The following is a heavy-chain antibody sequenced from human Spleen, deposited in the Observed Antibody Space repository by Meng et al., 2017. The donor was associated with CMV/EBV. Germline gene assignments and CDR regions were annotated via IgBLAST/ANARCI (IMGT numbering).Heavy chain of an antibody. CDR1: GFTFDDYA. Sequence: GGSLRLSCTASGFTFDDYAMHWVRQVPGKGLEWVSAITWNSGTINYADSVKGRFTISRDNAKNSLYLQMNSLRIEDTAFYYCARGPARVYYYYGMDVWGQGTTVTVSS. CDR3: ARGPARVYYYYGMDV. V-gene: IGHV3-9*01. D-gene: IGHD2-2*01. J-gene: IGHJ6*02. CDR2: ITWNSGTI.